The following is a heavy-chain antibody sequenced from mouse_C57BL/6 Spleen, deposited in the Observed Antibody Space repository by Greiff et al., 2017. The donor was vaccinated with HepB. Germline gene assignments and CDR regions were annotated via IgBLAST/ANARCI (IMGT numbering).Heavy chain of an antibody. V-gene: IGHV1-82*01. J-gene: IGHJ1*03. CDR3: ARGYGSSYWYFDV. D-gene: IGHD1-1*01. CDR2: IYPGDGDT. Sequence: QVQLQQSGPELVKPEASVKISCKASGYAFSSSWMNWVEQRPGKGLEWIGRIYPGDGDTNYNGKFKGKATLTADKSSSTAYMQLSSLTSEDSAVYFCARGYGSSYWYFDVWGTGTTVTVSS. CDR1: GYAFSSSW.